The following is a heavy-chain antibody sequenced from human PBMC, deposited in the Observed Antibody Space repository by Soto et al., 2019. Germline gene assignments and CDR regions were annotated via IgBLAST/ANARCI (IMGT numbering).Heavy chain of an antibody. CDR2: ISWNSGNI. Sequence: EVQLEESGGALVQPGRSLRLSCAASGFTFDDYAMHWVRQVLGKGLEWVSSISWNSGNIGYADSVKGRFTTSRDNAKKSLYLQMNSLRPEDTALYYCVPSKGGYSYGAPFDYWGQGTLVTVSS. J-gene: IGHJ4*02. D-gene: IGHD5-18*01. CDR3: VPSKGGYSYGAPFDY. V-gene: IGHV3-9*01. CDR1: GFTFDDYA.